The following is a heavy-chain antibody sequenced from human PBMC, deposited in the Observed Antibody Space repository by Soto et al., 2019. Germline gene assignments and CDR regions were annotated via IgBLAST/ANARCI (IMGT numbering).Heavy chain of an antibody. D-gene: IGHD3-3*01. CDR2: IYSGGST. CDR3: ARDRLEGYDFWSGTYYYGMDV. Sequence: GGSLRLSFAASGFTVSSNYMSWVRQAPGKGLEWVSVIYSGGSTYYADSVKGRFTISRDNSKNTLYLQMNSLRAEDTAVYYCARDRLEGYDFWSGTYYYGMDVWGQGTTVTVSS. V-gene: IGHV3-53*01. J-gene: IGHJ6*02. CDR1: GFTVSSNY.